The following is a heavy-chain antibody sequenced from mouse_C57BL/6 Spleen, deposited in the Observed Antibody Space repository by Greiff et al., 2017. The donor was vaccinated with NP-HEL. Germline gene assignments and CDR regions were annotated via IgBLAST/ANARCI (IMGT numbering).Heavy chain of an antibody. Sequence: QVQLKQPGAELVRPGSSVKLSCKASGYTFTSYWMDWVKQRPGQGLEWIGNIYPSDSETHYNQKFKDKATLTVDKSSSTAYMQLSSLTSEDSAVYYCARPFYYGNSAWFAYWGQGTLVTVSA. D-gene: IGHD2-1*01. CDR2: IYPSDSET. V-gene: IGHV1-61*01. J-gene: IGHJ3*01. CDR3: ARPFYYGNSAWFAY. CDR1: GYTFTSYW.